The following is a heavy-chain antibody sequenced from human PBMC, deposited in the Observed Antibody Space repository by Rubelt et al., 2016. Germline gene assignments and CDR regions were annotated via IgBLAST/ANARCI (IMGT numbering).Heavy chain of an antibody. J-gene: IGHJ6*02. V-gene: IGHV5-51*01. CDR3: ARHRDCSSTSCYGAPVYGMDV. CDR2: IYPGDSDT. Sequence: QMPGKGLEWMGIIYPGDSDTRYSPSFQDQVTFSVDKSINTAYLQWSSLKASDTAMYYCARHRDCSSTSCYGAPVYGMDVWGQGTTVTVSS. D-gene: IGHD2-2*01.